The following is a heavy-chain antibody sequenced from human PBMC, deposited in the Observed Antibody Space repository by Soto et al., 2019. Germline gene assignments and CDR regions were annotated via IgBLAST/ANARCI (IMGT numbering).Heavy chain of an antibody. CDR3: AAVPYYYDSSGPTYP. CDR1: GFTFTSSA. D-gene: IGHD3-22*01. Sequence: ASVKVSCKASGFTFTSSAVQWVRQARGQRLEWIGWIVVGSGNTNYAQKFQERVTITRDMSTSTAYMELSSLRSEDTAVYYCAAVPYYYDSSGPTYPWGQGTLVTVSS. J-gene: IGHJ5*02. V-gene: IGHV1-58*01. CDR2: IVVGSGNT.